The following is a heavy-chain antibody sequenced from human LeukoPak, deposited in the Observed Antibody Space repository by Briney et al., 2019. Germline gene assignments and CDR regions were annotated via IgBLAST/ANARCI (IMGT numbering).Heavy chain of an antibody. Sequence: GGSLRLSCAASGFTFNNYGMHWVRQAPGKGLEWVAFIRYNGNNQYYADSVKGRFTISRDNAKNSLYLQMNSLRAEDTAVYYCARAGSSGWYEGKNWFDPWGQGTLVTVSS. V-gene: IGHV3-30*02. CDR2: IRYNGNNQ. CDR1: GFTFNNYG. D-gene: IGHD6-19*01. CDR3: ARAGSSGWYEGKNWFDP. J-gene: IGHJ5*02.